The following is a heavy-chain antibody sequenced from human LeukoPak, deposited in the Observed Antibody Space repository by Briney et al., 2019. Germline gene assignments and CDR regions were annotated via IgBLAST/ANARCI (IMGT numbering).Heavy chain of an antibody. D-gene: IGHD6-25*01. V-gene: IGHV1-18*01. CDR3: ARDREAANSFDY. J-gene: IGHJ4*02. Sequence: PSVKVSCKASGYTLTSYGISWVREAPGQGLEWMGWISAYNRNTNYAQKLQGRVTMTTDTSTSTAYMELRSLRSDDTAVYYCARDREAANSFDYWGQGTLVTVSS. CDR1: GYTLTSYG. CDR2: ISAYNRNT.